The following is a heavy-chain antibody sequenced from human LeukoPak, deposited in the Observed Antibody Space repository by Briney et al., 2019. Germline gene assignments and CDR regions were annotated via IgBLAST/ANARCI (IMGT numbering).Heavy chain of an antibody. CDR3: ARVGGYCSSTSCYTY. J-gene: IGHJ4*02. CDR2: IIPILGIA. V-gene: IGHV1-69*04. D-gene: IGHD2-2*02. Sequence: SVKVSCKPSGGTFSSYAISWVRQAPGHGLEWMGRIIPILGIANYAQKFQGRVTITADKSTSTAYMELSSLRSEDTAVYYCARVGGYCSSTSCYTYWGQGTLVTVSS. CDR1: GGTFSSYA.